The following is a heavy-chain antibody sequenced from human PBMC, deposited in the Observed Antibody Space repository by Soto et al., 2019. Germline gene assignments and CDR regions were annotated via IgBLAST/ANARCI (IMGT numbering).Heavy chain of an antibody. J-gene: IGHJ6*03. CDR2: IYSGGST. V-gene: IGHV3-66*01. D-gene: IGHD2-15*01. Sequence: EVQLVESGGGLVQPGGSLRLSCAASGFTVSSKYMSWVRQAPGRGLECVSVIYSGGSTSYADSVKGRFTISRDNSKNTLYLQMNRLRDEEPAVYYWARAGLHCSGGRGYGVPMDVWGKGTTVTVSS. CDR1: GFTVSSKY. CDR3: ARAGLHCSGGRGYGVPMDV.